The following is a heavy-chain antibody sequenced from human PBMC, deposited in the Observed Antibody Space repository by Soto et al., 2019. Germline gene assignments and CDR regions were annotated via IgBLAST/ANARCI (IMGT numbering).Heavy chain of an antibody. J-gene: IGHJ4*02. Sequence: EVPLLESGGGLVQPGGSLRLSCAASGFNFSSYAMSWVRQAPGKGLEWVSAISGSGGSTYYADSVKGRFTISRDNSKNTLYLQMNSLRAEDTAVYYCAKDWLAVRGEPPTDWGQGTLVTVSS. V-gene: IGHV3-23*01. CDR2: ISGSGGST. CDR1: GFNFSSYA. D-gene: IGHD3-10*01. CDR3: AKDWLAVRGEPPTD.